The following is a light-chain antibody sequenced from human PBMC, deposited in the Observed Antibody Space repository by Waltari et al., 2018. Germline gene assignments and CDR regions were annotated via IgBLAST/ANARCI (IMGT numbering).Light chain of an antibody. CDR2: GAS. V-gene: IGKV3-20*01. CDR3: QHYVRLPVT. Sequence: IVLTQSPSTLSLSPGERATLSCRASQSVSRTLAWYQQKPGQAPRLLIYGASTRAAGIPDRISGSGSGTDFSLTISRLEPEDFAVYYCQHYVRLPVTFGQGTKVEIK. J-gene: IGKJ1*01. CDR1: QSVSRT.